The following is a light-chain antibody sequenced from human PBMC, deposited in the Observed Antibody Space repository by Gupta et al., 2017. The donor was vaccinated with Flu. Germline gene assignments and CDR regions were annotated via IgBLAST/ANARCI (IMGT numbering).Light chain of an antibody. CDR2: EVS. CDR1: TSDVVGSNY. CDR3: SAYTNTNTLVV. V-gene: IGLV2-14*01. Sequence: STETTSDVVGSNYVSGNHPPPAKAPKLIIFEVSNRRAGVSNRFSGSKSGTTAAITTSGLQAEEEADYYCSAYTNTNTLVVFGGGTKLTVL. J-gene: IGLJ2*01.